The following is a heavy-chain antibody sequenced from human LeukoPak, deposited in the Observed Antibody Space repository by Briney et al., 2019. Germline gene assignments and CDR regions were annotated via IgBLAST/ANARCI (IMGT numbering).Heavy chain of an antibody. D-gene: IGHD2-15*01. V-gene: IGHV5-51*01. CDR1: GYSFTNHW. Sequence: GGALKIFRKGSGYSFTNHWNGLGRQRPWKGPGVVGSIYPGDSDTRYSPSLQGQVTISADTSISTAYLQWSSLKASDTAMYYCASPYCSGGSCYPGAFDIWGQGTMVTVSS. CDR2: IYPGDSDT. J-gene: IGHJ3*02. CDR3: ASPYCSGGSCYPGAFDI.